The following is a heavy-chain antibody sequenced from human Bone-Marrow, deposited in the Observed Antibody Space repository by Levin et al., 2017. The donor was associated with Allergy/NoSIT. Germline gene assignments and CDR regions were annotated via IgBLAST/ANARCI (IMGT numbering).Heavy chain of an antibody. V-gene: IGHV4-39*07. CDR2: IYHSGGT. J-gene: IGHJ6*02. CDR3: TGRPHHSSYYQYVMDV. D-gene: IGHD6-6*01. CDR1: GGSISDNRYF. Sequence: SQTLSLTCTVSGGSISDNRYFWGWIRQSPGRGPEWIGSIYHSGGTYSNPSLKSRLTISVDTFKNQVSLRLNSVTAADTAVYYCTGRPHHSSYYQYVMDVGGQGTTVTVSS.